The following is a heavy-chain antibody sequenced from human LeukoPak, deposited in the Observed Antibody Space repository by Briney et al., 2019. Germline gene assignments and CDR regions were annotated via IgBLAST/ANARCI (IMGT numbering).Heavy chain of an antibody. D-gene: IGHD3-22*01. CDR1: GFTFSSYS. V-gene: IGHV3-23*01. CDR2: IRNNGGDI. Sequence: PGGSLRLSCAASGFTFSSYSMSWVRQAPGKGLEWVSSIRNNGGDIYYADSVKGRFTISRDNSKNTLYLQMNSLRAEDTAVYYCAKDTASYDSSGYCHYCVQGTLVTVSS. J-gene: IGHJ4*02. CDR3: AKDTASYDSSGYCHY.